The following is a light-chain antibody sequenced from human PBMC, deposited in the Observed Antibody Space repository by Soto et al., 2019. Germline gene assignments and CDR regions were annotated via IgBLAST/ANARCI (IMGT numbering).Light chain of an antibody. CDR1: SSDVGYYNY. V-gene: IGLV2-14*03. CDR3: SSYTSSSTDV. J-gene: IGLJ1*01. Sequence: QSALTQPASVSGSPGQSITISCTGTSSDVGYYNYVSWYQQHPGKAPKFMIYDVSNRPSGVSNRFSGSKSGNTASLTISGLQAEDEADYYCSSYTSSSTDVFGTGTKVTVL. CDR2: DVS.